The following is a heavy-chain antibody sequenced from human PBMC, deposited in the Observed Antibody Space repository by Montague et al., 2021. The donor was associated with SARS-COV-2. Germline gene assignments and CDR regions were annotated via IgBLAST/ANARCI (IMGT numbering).Heavy chain of an antibody. D-gene: IGHD1-1*01. V-gene: IGHV3-11*01. CDR1: GFTFSDYY. J-gene: IGHJ4*02. CDR2: ITDSGST. Sequence: PLRLSCAASGFTFSDYYMSWIRQAPGKGLEWVSYITDSGSTHYADSVKGRFTISRDNAKNSLYLQMNSLRAEDTAVYYCARDAKATLYWGQGTLVTVSS. CDR3: ARDAKATLY.